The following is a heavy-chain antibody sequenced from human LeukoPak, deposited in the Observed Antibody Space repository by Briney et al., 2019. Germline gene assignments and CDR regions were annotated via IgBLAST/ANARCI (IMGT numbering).Heavy chain of an antibody. V-gene: IGHV3-9*01. J-gene: IGHJ4*02. Sequence: PGGSLRLSCAASGFTFDDYAMHWVRQAPGKGLEWVSGISWNSGSIGYADSVKGRLTISRDNAKNSLYLQMNSLRAEDTAVYYCAKEDLGYFDYWGQGTQVTVSS. CDR1: GFTFDDYA. CDR3: AKEDLGYFDY. CDR2: ISWNSGSI.